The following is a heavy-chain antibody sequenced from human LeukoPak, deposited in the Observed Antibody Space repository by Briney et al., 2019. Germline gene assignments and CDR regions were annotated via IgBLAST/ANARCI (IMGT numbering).Heavy chain of an antibody. V-gene: IGHV1-18*04. CDR1: GYTFTSYG. J-gene: IGHJ5*02. CDR3: ARDRSTSPKSWFDP. D-gene: IGHD2-2*01. CDR2: ISAYNGNT. Sequence: VASVKVSCMASGYTFTSYGISWVRQAPGQELEWMGWISAYNGNTNYAQKLQGRVTMTTDTSTSTAYMELRSLRSDDTAVYYCARDRSTSPKSWFDPWGQGTLVTVSS.